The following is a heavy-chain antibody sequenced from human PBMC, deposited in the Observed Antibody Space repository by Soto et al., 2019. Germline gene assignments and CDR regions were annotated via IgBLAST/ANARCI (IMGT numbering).Heavy chain of an antibody. CDR1: GGTFSSYA. CDR3: ARDVGYCSGGSCPTWFDP. CDR2: IIPIFGTA. D-gene: IGHD2-15*01. Sequence: SVKVSCKASGGTFSSYATSWVRQAPGQGLEWMGGIIPIFGTANYAQKFQGRVTITADESTSTAYMELSSLRSEDTAVYYCARDVGYCSGGSCPTWFDPWGQGTLVTVSS. J-gene: IGHJ5*02. V-gene: IGHV1-69*13.